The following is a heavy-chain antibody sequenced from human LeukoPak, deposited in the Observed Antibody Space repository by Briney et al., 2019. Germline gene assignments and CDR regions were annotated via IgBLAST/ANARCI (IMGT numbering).Heavy chain of an antibody. Sequence: SVKVSCKASGGTFSSYVISWVRQAPGQGLEWMGGIIPIFGTANYAQKFQGRVTITADESTSTAYMELSCLRSEDTAVYYCARGMVRGVLHVDYWGQGTLVTLSS. CDR3: ARGMVRGVLHVDY. D-gene: IGHD3-10*01. J-gene: IGHJ4*02. CDR1: GGTFSSYV. CDR2: IIPIFGTA. V-gene: IGHV1-69*13.